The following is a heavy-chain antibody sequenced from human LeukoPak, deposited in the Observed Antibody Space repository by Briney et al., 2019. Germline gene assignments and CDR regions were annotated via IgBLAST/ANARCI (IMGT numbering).Heavy chain of an antibody. CDR2: ISNSGDKT. D-gene: IGHD1-26*01. J-gene: IGHJ5*02. CDR1: GFTFSSYA. V-gene: IGHV3-23*01. Sequence: GGSLRLSCAASGFTFSSYAMSWVRQAPGKGLEWVSAISNSGDKTYYADSVKGRFTISRDNSKNTLYLQMNSLRAEDTAVYSCAKGLQWELPLEHWGQGTLVTVSS. CDR3: AKGLQWELPLEH.